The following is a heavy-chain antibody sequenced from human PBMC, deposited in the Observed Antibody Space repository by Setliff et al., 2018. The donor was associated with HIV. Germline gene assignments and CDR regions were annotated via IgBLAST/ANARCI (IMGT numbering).Heavy chain of an antibody. J-gene: IGHJ4*02. Sequence: ASVKVSCKASGGTFSSYGISWVRQAPGQRLEWMGWINAGNGHTKYSQKFQGRVTITRDTSASTFHMELSSLTSEDRAIYYCARDYWKVLDYWGQGTLVTVSS. V-gene: IGHV1-3*01. CDR2: INAGNGHT. CDR3: ARDYWKVLDY. CDR1: GGTFSSYG. D-gene: IGHD1-1*01.